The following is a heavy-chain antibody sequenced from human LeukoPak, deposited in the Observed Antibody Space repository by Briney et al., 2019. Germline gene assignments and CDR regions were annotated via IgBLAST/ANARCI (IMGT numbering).Heavy chain of an antibody. CDR1: GFTFSSFW. CDR2: IDQDGSVR. Sequence: PGGSLRLSCVASGFTFSSFWMSWVRQAPGKGLEFVANIDQDGSVRNYVDSVKGRFIISRDNAKNSLYLQMNSLRAEDTAVYYCARDKGRFSSGPEPLDYWGQGTLVTVSS. V-gene: IGHV3-7*01. CDR3: ARDKGRFSSGPEPLDY. D-gene: IGHD6-19*01. J-gene: IGHJ4*02.